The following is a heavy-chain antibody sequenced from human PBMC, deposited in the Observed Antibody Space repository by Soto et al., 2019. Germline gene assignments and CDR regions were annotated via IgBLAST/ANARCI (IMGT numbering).Heavy chain of an antibody. CDR1: GYTFTNSY. CDR2: LNPNGGST. Sequence: QVQLVQSGAEVKKPGASVKVSCKASGYTFTNSYIHWVRQAPGQGLEWMALLNPNGGSTNYAQNFPGRVTVNRDPSTSTVYMELTSLTSEDTAVYYCARNLAAGDYLGQGTLVHLSS. V-gene: IGHV1-46*01. D-gene: IGHD6-13*01. CDR3: ARNLAAGDY. J-gene: IGHJ4*02.